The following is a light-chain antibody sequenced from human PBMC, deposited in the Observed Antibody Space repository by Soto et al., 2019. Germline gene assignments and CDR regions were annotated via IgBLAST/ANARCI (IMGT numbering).Light chain of an antibody. CDR2: SSS. J-gene: IGKJ5*01. Sequence: DIQMTQSPSSLSASVGDRVTITCRASQTISNSLNYYQQKPCKAPNLLIFSSSSFQSGVPSRLSGRGSGTGFTLTINSVQPEDFATSYCHPSYNPPFTFGQGTRREIK. CDR1: QTISNS. CDR3: HPSYNPPFT. V-gene: IGKV1-39*01.